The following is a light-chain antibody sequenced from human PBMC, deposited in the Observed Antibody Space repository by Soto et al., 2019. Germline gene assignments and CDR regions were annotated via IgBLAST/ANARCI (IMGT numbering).Light chain of an antibody. CDR1: SSDVGGYNY. J-gene: IGLJ1*01. CDR2: EVS. V-gene: IGLV2-8*01. Sequence: QSVLTQPPSASGSPGQSVTISCTGTSSDVGGYNYVSRYQQHPGRAPKLMIYEVSKRPSGVPDRFSGSKSGKTASLTVSGLQAEDEADYYCSSYAGSNNLGVFGTGTKVTVL. CDR3: SSYAGSNNLGV.